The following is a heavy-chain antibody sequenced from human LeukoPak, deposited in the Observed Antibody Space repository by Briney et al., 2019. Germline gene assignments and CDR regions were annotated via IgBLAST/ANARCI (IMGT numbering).Heavy chain of an antibody. CDR2: ISYDGSNK. Sequence: PGRSLRLSCAASGFTFSSYAMHWVRQAPGKGLEWVAVISYDGSNKYYADSVKGRFTISRDNSKNTLYLQMNSLRAEDTAVYYCAGDQDGPGATVDHWGQGTLVTVSS. J-gene: IGHJ5*02. CDR3: AGDQDGPGATVDH. CDR1: GFTFSSYA. V-gene: IGHV3-30*04. D-gene: IGHD1-26*01.